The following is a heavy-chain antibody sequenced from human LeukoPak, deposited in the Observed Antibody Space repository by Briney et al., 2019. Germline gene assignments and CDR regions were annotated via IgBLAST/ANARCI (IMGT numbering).Heavy chain of an antibody. Sequence: GGSLGLSCAASGFTFSSYAMHWVRQAPGKGLEYVSAINSNGGSTYYANSVKGRFTISRDNSKNTLYLQMGSLRAEDMAVYYCARDKVGAGDYWGQGTLVTVSS. D-gene: IGHD1-26*01. V-gene: IGHV3-64*01. J-gene: IGHJ4*02. CDR1: GFTFSSYA. CDR3: ARDKVGAGDY. CDR2: INSNGGST.